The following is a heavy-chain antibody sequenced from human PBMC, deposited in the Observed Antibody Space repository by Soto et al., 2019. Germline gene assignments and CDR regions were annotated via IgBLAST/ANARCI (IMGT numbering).Heavy chain of an antibody. D-gene: IGHD2-2*01. CDR3: ARAGGDVLVPAATAFGY. CDR2: INAGNGNT. J-gene: IGHJ4*02. Sequence: GASVKVSCKASGYTFTSYAMHWVRQAPGQRLEWMGWINAGNGNTKYSQKFQGRVTITRDTSASTAYMELSSLRSEDTAVYYCARAGGDVLVPAATAFGYWGQGTLVTVSS. V-gene: IGHV1-3*01. CDR1: GYTFTSYA.